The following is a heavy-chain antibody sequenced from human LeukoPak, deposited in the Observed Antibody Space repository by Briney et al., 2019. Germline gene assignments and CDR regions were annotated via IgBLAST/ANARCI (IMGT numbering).Heavy chain of an antibody. CDR2: ISSSSYI. D-gene: IGHD5-18*01. CDR3: ARSVDTAMAHFDY. CDR1: GFTFSSYS. J-gene: IGHJ4*02. Sequence: GGSLRLSCAASGFTFSSYSMNWVRQAPGKGLEWVSSISSSSYIYYADSVKGRFTISRDNAKNSLYLQMNSLRAEDTAVYYCARSVDTAMAHFDYWGQGTLVTVSS. V-gene: IGHV3-21*01.